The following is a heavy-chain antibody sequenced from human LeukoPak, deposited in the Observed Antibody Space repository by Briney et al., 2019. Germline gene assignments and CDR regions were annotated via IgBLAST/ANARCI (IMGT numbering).Heavy chain of an antibody. CDR1: GGSISSGRYY. J-gene: IGHJ5*02. Sequence: PSETLSLTCTVSGGSISSGRYYWSWIRQPAGKGLEWIGRIYTSGSINYNSSLKSRVTIPLDTSKNQFSLKLSSVTAADTAVYYCARELNLVRAVSYNWFDPWGQGTLVTVSS. CDR2: IYTSGSI. CDR3: ARELNLVRAVSYNWFDP. D-gene: IGHD3-10*01. V-gene: IGHV4-61*02.